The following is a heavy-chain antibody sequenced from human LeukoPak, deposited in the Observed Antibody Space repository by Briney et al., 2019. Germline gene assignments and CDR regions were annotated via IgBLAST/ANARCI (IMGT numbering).Heavy chain of an antibody. CDR2: IYHNGST. Sequence: NPSETLSLTCAVSGYSISSGYYWGWIRQPPGKGLEWIGSIYHNGSTYYNPSLKSRVTISVDTSKNQFSLKLSSVTAADTAVYYCARGTPFWSGYYLHYWGQGTLVTVSS. CDR1: GYSISSGYY. V-gene: IGHV4-38-2*01. CDR3: ARGTPFWSGYYLHY. D-gene: IGHD3-3*01. J-gene: IGHJ4*02.